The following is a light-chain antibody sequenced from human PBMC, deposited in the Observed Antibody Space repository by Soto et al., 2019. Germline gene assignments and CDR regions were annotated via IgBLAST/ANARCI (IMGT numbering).Light chain of an antibody. Sequence: EIVLTQSPATLSLSPGEGATLSCRASQSISKYLVWYQQKPGQAPRVIIYDTSKRATGIPARFSGTESGTDFTPTISTLEPQDFAVYSFQQRSDWTVTFGPGTKVDIK. V-gene: IGKV3-11*01. CDR2: DTS. J-gene: IGKJ3*01. CDR3: QQRSDWTVT. CDR1: QSISKY.